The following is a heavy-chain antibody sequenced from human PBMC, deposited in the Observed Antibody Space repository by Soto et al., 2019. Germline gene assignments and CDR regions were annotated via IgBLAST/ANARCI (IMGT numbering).Heavy chain of an antibody. V-gene: IGHV3-66*01. CDR3: ASEKKVVVLNDAFDI. CDR2: IYSGGST. Sequence: GGSLRLSCAASGFTVGSYAMTWVRQAPGKGLEWVSVIYSGGSTYYADSVKGRFTISRDNSKNTLYLQMNSLRAEDTAVYYCASEKKVVVLNDAFDIWGQGTMVTVSS. CDR1: GFTVGSYA. J-gene: IGHJ3*02. D-gene: IGHD2-15*01.